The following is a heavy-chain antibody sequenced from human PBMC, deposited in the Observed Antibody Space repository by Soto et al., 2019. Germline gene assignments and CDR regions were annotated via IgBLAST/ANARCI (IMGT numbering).Heavy chain of an antibody. CDR1: GFTFSTYS. J-gene: IGHJ6*03. CDR3: AREPYCSGGSCCSFSREYYYYMDV. V-gene: IGHV3-48*01. Sequence: EVQLVESGGDLVQPGGSLRLSCAASGFTFSTYSMNWVHLAPGKGLEWISYISSGSTTIYYADSVRGRFTISRDNAKNSLYLQMNSRRAEDTAVYYCAREPYCSGGSCCSFSREYYYYMDVWGKGTTVTVSS. D-gene: IGHD2-15*01. CDR2: ISSGSTTI.